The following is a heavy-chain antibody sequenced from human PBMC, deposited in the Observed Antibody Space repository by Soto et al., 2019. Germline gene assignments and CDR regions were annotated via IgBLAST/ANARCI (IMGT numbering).Heavy chain of an antibody. CDR3: ARGVAPYYFDY. Sequence: QVQLVQSGAEEKKPGASVNVSCKASGYTSTSYAMHWVRQAPGQRLEWMGWINAGNGNTKYSQKFQGRVTITRDTSASTAYMELSSLRSEDTAVYYCARGVAPYYFDYWGQGTLVTVSS. CDR1: GYTSTSYA. V-gene: IGHV1-3*05. D-gene: IGHD2-15*01. J-gene: IGHJ4*02. CDR2: INAGNGNT.